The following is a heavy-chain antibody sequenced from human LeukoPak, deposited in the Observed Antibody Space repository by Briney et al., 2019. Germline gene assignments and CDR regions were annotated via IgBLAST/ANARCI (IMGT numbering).Heavy chain of an antibody. J-gene: IGHJ4*02. CDR2: IRSKAYGGTT. CDR3: TRDKGGITIFGVVSTVGDY. D-gene: IGHD3-3*01. Sequence: GGSLRLSCTASGFTFGDYAMSWFRQAPGKGLEWVGFIRSKAYGGTTEYAASVKGRFTISRDDSKSIAYLQMNSLKTEDTAVYYCTRDKGGITIFGVVSTVGDYWGQGTLVTVSS. CDR1: GFTFGDYA. V-gene: IGHV3-49*03.